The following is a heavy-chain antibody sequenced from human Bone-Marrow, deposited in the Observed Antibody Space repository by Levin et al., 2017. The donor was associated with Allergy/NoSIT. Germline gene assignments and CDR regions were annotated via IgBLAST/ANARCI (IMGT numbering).Heavy chain of an antibody. V-gene: IGHV3-15*07. Sequence: KSGGSLRLSCVASGISLSNAWINWVRQAPGKGLEWVGRIKSKADGGKTDYAAPVKGRFTFSRDDSENTLYLQMNSLKTDDTGVYYCTTYDYAGNVYGESWGQGTLVTVSS. CDR3: TTYDYAGNVYGES. J-gene: IGHJ5*02. CDR1: GISLSNAW. D-gene: IGHD4-17*01. CDR2: IKSKADGGKT.